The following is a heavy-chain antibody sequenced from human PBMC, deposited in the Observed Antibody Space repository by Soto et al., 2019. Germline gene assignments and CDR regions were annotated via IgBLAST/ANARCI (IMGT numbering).Heavy chain of an antibody. D-gene: IGHD1-26*01. V-gene: IGHV5-10-1*01. J-gene: IGHJ3*02. Sequence: PGESLKISCKGSGYSFTSYWISWVRQMPGKGLEWMGRIDPSDSYTNYSPSFQGHVTVSADKSISTAYLQWSSLKASDTAMYYCARREKGGRGVLAFDIWGQGTTVTVSS. CDR2: IDPSDSYT. CDR3: ARREKGGRGVLAFDI. CDR1: GYSFTSYW.